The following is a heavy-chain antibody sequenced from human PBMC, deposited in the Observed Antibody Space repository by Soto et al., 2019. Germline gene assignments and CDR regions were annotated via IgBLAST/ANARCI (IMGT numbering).Heavy chain of an antibody. V-gene: IGHV5-51*01. D-gene: IGHD2-2*03. CDR2: IYPGDSET. J-gene: IGHJ6*02. CDR1: GYNFTKNW. Sequence: PGESLKISCRGTGYNFTKNWIGWVRQMPGKGLEWMGIIYPGDSETRYSPSFQGQVTISVDKSKNTAYLHWSSLKAPDTAIYYCARLGYCSSTSCDRNYYYYYGMDVWGQGTTVTVSS. CDR3: ARLGYCSSTSCDRNYYYYYGMDV.